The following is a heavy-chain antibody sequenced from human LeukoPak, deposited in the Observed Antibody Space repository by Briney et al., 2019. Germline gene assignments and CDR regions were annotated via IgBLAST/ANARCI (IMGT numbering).Heavy chain of an antibody. Sequence: GGSLRLSCAASGFSFKNVWMSWVRQAPGKGLEWVGRIKSKTHGGTTDYAAAVKGRFTISRDDSKSTLYLQMNSLKTEDTALFYCTTWNYDILTGYSIWGQGTLVTVSS. CDR1: GFSFKNVW. CDR3: TTWNYDILTGYSI. V-gene: IGHV3-15*01. CDR2: IKSKTHGGTT. D-gene: IGHD3-9*01. J-gene: IGHJ4*02.